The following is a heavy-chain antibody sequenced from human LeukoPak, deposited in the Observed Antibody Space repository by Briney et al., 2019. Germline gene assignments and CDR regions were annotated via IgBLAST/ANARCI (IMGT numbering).Heavy chain of an antibody. J-gene: IGHJ4*02. V-gene: IGHV1-24*01. CDR3: APSSGSSSWYYFDY. CDR1: GYTLTELS. CDR2: FDPEDDET. Sequence: ASVKVSCKVSGYTLTELSMHWVRQAPGKGLEWMGGFDPEDDETIYAQKFQGRVTMTEDTSTDTAYMELSSLRSEDTAVYYCAPSSGSSSWYYFDYWGQGTLVTVSS. D-gene: IGHD6-13*01.